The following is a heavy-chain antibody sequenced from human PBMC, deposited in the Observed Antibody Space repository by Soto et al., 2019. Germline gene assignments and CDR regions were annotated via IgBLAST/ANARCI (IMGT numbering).Heavy chain of an antibody. D-gene: IGHD2-21*02. CDR1: GFTFSVYA. CDR2: VTANGGST. Sequence: QPGGSLRLSCAATGFTFSVYAMTWVRQAPGKGLEWVSAVTANGGSTYSADSVKGRFTISRNNSKNKLFLQMNSLRAEDTAVYYYASLGVGDWANYYYYYGMDVWGQGTTVTVSS. CDR3: ASLGVGDWANYYYYYGMDV. J-gene: IGHJ6*02. V-gene: IGHV3-23*01.